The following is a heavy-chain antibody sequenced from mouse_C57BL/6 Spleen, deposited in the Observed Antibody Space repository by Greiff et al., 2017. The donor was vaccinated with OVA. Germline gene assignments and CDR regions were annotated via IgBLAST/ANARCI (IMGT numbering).Heavy chain of an antibody. CDR2: IDPSDSYT. Sequence: QVQLKQPGAELVMPGASVKLSCKASGYTFTSYWMHWVKQRPGQGLEWIGEIDPSDSYTNYNQKFKGKSTLTADKSSSTAYMQLSSLTSEDSAVYFCARSGNHWYFDVWGTGTTVTVSS. CDR1: GYTFTSYW. J-gene: IGHJ1*03. V-gene: IGHV1-69*01. D-gene: IGHD2-1*01. CDR3: ARSGNHWYFDV.